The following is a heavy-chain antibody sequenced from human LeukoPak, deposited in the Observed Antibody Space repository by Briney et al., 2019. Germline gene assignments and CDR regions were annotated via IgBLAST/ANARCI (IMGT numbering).Heavy chain of an antibody. CDR1: GFPFSIYG. CDR2: ISSSSSYI. J-gene: IGHJ6*03. Sequence: GGTLRLSCAGSGFPFSIYGMNWVRQAPGKGLEWVSSISSSSSYIYYADSVKGRFTISRDNAKNSLYLQMNSLRAEDTAVYYCARARSYYYDSSGYYYYYYMDVWGKGTTVTVSS. V-gene: IGHV3-21*01. D-gene: IGHD3-22*01. CDR3: ARARSYYYDSSGYYYYYYMDV.